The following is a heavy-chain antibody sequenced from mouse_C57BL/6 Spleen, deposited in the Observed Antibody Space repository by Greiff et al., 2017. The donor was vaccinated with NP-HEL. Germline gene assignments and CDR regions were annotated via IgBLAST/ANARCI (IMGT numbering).Heavy chain of an antibody. Sequence: DVQLVESGGGLVKPGGSLKLSCAASGFTFSSYAMSWVRQTPEKRLEWVATISAGGSYTYYPDNVKGQSTLSRDNAKNNLYLQMSHLKSEDTAMYYCASHYYGNTYPFAYWGQGTLVTVSA. D-gene: IGHD1-1*01. CDR1: GFTFSSYA. J-gene: IGHJ3*01. CDR2: ISAGGSYT. CDR3: ASHYYGNTYPFAY. V-gene: IGHV5-4*01.